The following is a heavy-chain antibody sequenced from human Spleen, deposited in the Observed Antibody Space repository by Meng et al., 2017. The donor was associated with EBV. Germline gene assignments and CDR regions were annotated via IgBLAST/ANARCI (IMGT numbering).Heavy chain of an antibody. J-gene: IGHJ4*01. V-gene: IGHV4-34*01. CDR3: ATWNNNGWYYGY. D-gene: IGHD6-19*01. CDR1: GGSCDRSD. Sequence: VELWQWGQGVLKPSETLTLRSAMYGGSCDRSDWSWIRQPPGKGLEWIGEINLGGNTNYNPSLKSRASISVETSKNHFSLKVDSVTAADTAVYYCATWNNNGWYYGYWGQGTLVTVSS. CDR2: INLGGNT.